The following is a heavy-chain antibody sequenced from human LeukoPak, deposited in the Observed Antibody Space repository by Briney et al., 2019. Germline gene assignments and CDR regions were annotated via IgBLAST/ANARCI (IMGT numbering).Heavy chain of an antibody. Sequence: PSETLSLTCTVSGGSISSYYWSWIRQPPGKGLEWIGYIYYSGSTNYNPSLKSRVTISVDTSKNQFSLKLSSVTAADTAVYYCARLKYSCSWFNAFDIWGQGTMVTVSS. V-gene: IGHV4-59*08. CDR2: IYYSGST. CDR1: GGSISSYY. D-gene: IGHD6-13*01. J-gene: IGHJ3*02. CDR3: ARLKYSCSWFNAFDI.